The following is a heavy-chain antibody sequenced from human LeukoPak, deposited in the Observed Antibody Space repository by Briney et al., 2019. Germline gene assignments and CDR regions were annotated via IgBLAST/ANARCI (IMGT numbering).Heavy chain of an antibody. D-gene: IGHD6-19*01. CDR2: LNTDGSST. CDR1: GFTFSSYA. J-gene: IGHJ4*02. V-gene: IGHV3-74*01. CDR3: ARGRSGNYFDY. Sequence: GGSLRLSCAASGFTFSSYAMSWVRQAPGKGLVWVSRLNTDGSSTSYADSVKGRFTISRDNAKNTLYLQMNNLRAEDTAVYYCARGRSGNYFDYWGQGTLVTVSS.